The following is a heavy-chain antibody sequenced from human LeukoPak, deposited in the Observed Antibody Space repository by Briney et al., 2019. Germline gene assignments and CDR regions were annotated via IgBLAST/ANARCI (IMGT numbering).Heavy chain of an antibody. D-gene: IGHD3-3*01. CDR2: ISRNGGNT. Sequence: PGGSLRLSCAASGFTFSSYAMHWVRQAPGKGLEYVSAISRNGGNTYYANSVKGRFTISRDNSKNTLYLQMGSLRAEDMAVYYCARLRFTIFGVVRYYMDVWGKGTTVTVSS. J-gene: IGHJ6*03. V-gene: IGHV3-64*01. CDR1: GFTFSSYA. CDR3: ARLRFTIFGVVRYYMDV.